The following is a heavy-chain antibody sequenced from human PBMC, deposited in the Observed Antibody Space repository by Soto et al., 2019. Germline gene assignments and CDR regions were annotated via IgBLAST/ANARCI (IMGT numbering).Heavy chain of an antibody. V-gene: IGHV3-30*18. D-gene: IGHD3-10*01. CDR2: ISHDGSNK. Sequence: QVQLVESGGGVVQPGRSLRLSCAASGLTFSSYGMHWVRQAPGRGLEWVAVISHDGSNKYYGDSVKGRFTISRDNSKNTLYLQMNGLRAEDTAVYYCAKSHMVRGVIDGFAYWGQGTLVTVSS. CDR3: AKSHMVRGVIDGFAY. J-gene: IGHJ4*02. CDR1: GLTFSSYG.